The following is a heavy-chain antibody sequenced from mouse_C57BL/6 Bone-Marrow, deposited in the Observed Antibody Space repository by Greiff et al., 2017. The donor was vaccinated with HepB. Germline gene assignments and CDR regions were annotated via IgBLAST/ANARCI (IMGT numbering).Heavy chain of an antibody. D-gene: IGHD3-2*02. Sequence: EVKVVESGGDLVKPGGSLKLSCAASGFTFSSYGMSWVRQTPDKRLEWVATISSGGSYTYYPDSVKGRFTISRDNAKNTLYLQMSSLKSEDTAMYYCARHRQLRDVYYFDYWGQGTTLTVSS. CDR2: ISSGGSYT. V-gene: IGHV5-6*01. CDR3: ARHRQLRDVYYFDY. J-gene: IGHJ2*01. CDR1: GFTFSSYG.